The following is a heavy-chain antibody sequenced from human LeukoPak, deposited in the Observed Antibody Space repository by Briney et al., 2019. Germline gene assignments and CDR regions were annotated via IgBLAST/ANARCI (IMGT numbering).Heavy chain of an antibody. CDR3: ARDGMSGIFDS. CDR1: GGSVSTSSYY. CDR2: VYYSGTT. J-gene: IGHJ4*02. D-gene: IGHD1-1*01. Sequence: PSETLSLTCNVSGGSVSTSSYYWGWIRQPPGRGLEWIGNVYYSGTTYSNPSLRSRVSISVDTSRNQFSLKLSSVTAADTAVYFCARDGMSGIFDSWGQGILVAVSS. V-gene: IGHV4-39*07.